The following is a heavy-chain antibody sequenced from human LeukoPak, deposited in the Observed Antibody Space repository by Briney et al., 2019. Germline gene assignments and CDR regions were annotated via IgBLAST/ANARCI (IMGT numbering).Heavy chain of an antibody. Sequence: GGSLRLSCTASGFTFSSYAMSWVRQAPGKGLEWVSYISRSGNTIYYADSVKGRFTISRDNSKNTLYLQMNSLRAEDTAVYYCAKDSPPYCSGGSCYSSDYWGQGTLVTVSS. CDR3: AKDSPPYCSGGSCYSSDY. D-gene: IGHD2-15*01. CDR1: GFTFSSYA. V-gene: IGHV3-23*01. CDR2: ISRSGNTI. J-gene: IGHJ4*02.